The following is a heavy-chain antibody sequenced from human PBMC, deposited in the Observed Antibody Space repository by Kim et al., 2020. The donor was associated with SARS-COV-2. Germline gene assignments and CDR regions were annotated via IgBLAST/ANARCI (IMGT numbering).Heavy chain of an antibody. Sequence: GGSMRLSCAASGFTFSSYWMSWVRQAPGKGLEWVANIKQDGSEKYYVDSVKGRFTISRDNAKNSLYLQMNSLRAEDTAVYYCARVLRVTMIFSSAYYFDYWGQGTLVTVSS. CDR3: ARVLRVTMIFSSAYYFDY. CDR2: IKQDGSEK. CDR1: GFTFSSYW. J-gene: IGHJ4*02. D-gene: IGHD3-22*01. V-gene: IGHV3-7*03.